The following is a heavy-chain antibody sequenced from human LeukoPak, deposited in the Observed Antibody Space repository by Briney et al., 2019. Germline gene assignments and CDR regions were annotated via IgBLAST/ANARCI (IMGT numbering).Heavy chain of an antibody. CDR1: GGSISTYY. J-gene: IGHJ1*01. V-gene: IGHV4-59*01. CDR3: ARGGAARLHFQN. D-gene: IGHD6-6*01. CDR2: IYHSGST. Sequence: SETLSLTCTVSGGSISTYYWNWIRQPPGKGLEWIGYIYHSGSTNYNPSLQSRVTISVDTSKNQFSLNLNSVTAADTAVYYCARGGAARLHFQNRGQGTLVTVSS.